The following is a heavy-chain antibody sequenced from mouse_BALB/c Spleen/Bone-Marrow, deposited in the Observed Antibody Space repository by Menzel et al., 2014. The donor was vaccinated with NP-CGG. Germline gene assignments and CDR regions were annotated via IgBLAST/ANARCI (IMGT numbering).Heavy chain of an antibody. CDR3: ARDRGRNFYAMDY. V-gene: IGHV2-9*02. Sequence: VKLQESGPGLVAPSQSLSITCTVSGFSLTSYGVHWVRQPPGKGLEWLGVIWAGGSTNYNSALMSRLSINKDNSKSQVSLKMNSLQTDDTAMYYCARDRGRNFYAMDYWGQGTSVTVSS. CDR1: GFSLTSYG. D-gene: IGHD2-1*01. CDR2: IWAGGST. J-gene: IGHJ4*01.